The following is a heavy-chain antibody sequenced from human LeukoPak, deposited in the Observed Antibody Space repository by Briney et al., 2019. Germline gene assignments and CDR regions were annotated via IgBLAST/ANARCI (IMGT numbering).Heavy chain of an antibody. V-gene: IGHV3-23*01. CDR1: GFPFSSHG. J-gene: IGHJ4*02. Sequence: PGGSLRLSCAGSGFPFSSHGMNWVRQAPGKGLEWVSGISPGGPTYYADSGKGRFTISRDDSKNTLYLQMKDLRAEDTAVYYCAKDGAWLRFDDWGQGILVSVSS. CDR3: AKDGAWLRFDD. D-gene: IGHD5-12*01. CDR2: ISPGGPT.